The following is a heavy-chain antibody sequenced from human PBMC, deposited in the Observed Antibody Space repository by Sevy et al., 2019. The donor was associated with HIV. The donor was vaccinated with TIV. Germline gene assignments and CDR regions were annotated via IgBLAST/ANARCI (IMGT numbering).Heavy chain of an antibody. CDR2: IGGKPYGGTT. Sequence: GGSLRLSCTASGFTFGGYTMSWVRQAPGKGLEWVAFIGGKPYGGTTEYAASVKGRFTISRDDSKSIAYLQMNSLNTEDTAVYYCTRVEGAADWGMDVWGQGTTVTVSS. CDR3: TRVEGAADWGMDV. V-gene: IGHV3-49*04. CDR1: GFTFGGYT. J-gene: IGHJ6*02. D-gene: IGHD1-26*01.